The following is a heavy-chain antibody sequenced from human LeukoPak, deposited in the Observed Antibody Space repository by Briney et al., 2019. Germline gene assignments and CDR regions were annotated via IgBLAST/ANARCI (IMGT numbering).Heavy chain of an antibody. J-gene: IGHJ4*02. V-gene: IGHV3-15*01. Sequence: GGSLRPSCAASGFTFSNAWMSWVRQAPGKGLEWVGRIKSKTDGGTTDYAAPVKGRFTISRDDSKNTLYLQMNSLKTEYTAVYYCTTDGPGMLVDYWGQGTLVTVSS. CDR2: IKSKTDGGTT. CDR3: TTDGPGMLVDY. D-gene: IGHD3-10*02. CDR1: GFTFSNAW.